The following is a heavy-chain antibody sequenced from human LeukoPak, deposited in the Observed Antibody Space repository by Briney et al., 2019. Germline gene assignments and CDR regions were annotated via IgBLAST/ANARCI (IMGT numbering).Heavy chain of an antibody. Sequence: GGSLRLSCAASGFTFSRYGMHWVRQAPGKGLEWVASIKQDGSEKYYVDSVRGRFTISRDNAKNSLYLQMNSLRTEDTAVYYCARCSGSYHSFDYWGQGTLVTVSS. V-gene: IGHV3-7*05. CDR1: GFTFSRYG. CDR2: IKQDGSEK. D-gene: IGHD1-26*01. J-gene: IGHJ4*02. CDR3: ARCSGSYHSFDY.